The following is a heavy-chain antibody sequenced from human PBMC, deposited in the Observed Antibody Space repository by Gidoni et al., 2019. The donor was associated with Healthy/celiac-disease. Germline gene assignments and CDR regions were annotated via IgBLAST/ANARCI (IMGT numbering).Heavy chain of an antibody. D-gene: IGHD3-16*01. J-gene: IGHJ4*02. V-gene: IGHV3-33*01. Sequence: QVQLVESGGGVVQPGRSLRLSWAASGFPFRSYGMHWVRQAPGKGLEWVAVIWYDGSNKYYADSVKGRFTISRDNSKNTLYLQMNSLRAEDTAVYYCAREPQAGFKDEEPGLIDYWGQGTLVTVSS. CDR2: IWYDGSNK. CDR3: AREPQAGFKDEEPGLIDY. CDR1: GFPFRSYG.